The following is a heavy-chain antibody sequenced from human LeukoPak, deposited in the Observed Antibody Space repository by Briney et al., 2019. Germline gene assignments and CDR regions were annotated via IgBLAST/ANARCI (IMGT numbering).Heavy chain of an antibody. J-gene: IGHJ4*02. V-gene: IGHV3-30-3*01. CDR3: ARGTGGLDY. Sequence: GGSLRLSCAASGFTFSSYAMHWVRQAPGKGLEWVAVISYDGSNKYYADSVKGRFTISRDNSKNTLCLQMNSLRAEDTAVYYCARGTGGLDYWGQGTLVTVSS. CDR1: GFTFSSYA. D-gene: IGHD3-16*01. CDR2: ISYDGSNK.